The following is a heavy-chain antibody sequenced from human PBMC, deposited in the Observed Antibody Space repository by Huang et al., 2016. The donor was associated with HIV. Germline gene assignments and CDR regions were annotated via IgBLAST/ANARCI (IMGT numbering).Heavy chain of an antibody. CDR1: GGSIRSDNYY. CDR2: SYYKGST. J-gene: IGHJ4*02. V-gene: IGHV4-39*02. CDR3: ARLPGSITMIRGVITDPY. D-gene: IGHD3-10*01. Sequence: QLQLQESGPGLVKPSETLSLTCTVSGGSIRSDNYYWGWIRQPPGKGPEWIGSSYYKGSTYYNPSLKRRVTITVDTSKNHFSLRMRSVTAADTAVYYCARLPGSITMIRGVITDPYWGQGTLVTVSS.